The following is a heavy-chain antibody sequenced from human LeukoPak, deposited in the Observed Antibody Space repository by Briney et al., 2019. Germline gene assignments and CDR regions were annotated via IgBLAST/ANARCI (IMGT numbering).Heavy chain of an antibody. J-gene: IGHJ6*03. V-gene: IGHV1-8*02. CDR3: ARGPLSRGYYYYYMDV. CDR2: MNPNSGNT. CDR1: GYTFTNYD. Sequence: GASVKVSCTASGYTFTNYDIHWVRQATGQGLEWMGWMNPNSGNTGYAQKFQGRVTMTRNTSISTAYMELSSLRSEDTAVYYCARGPLSRGYYYYYMDVWGKGTTVTISS.